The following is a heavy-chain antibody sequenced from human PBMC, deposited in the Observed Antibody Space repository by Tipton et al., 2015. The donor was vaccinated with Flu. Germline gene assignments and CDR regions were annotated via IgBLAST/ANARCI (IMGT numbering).Heavy chain of an antibody. CDR1: GFMFSSFG. V-gene: IGHV3-23*01. CDR3: ARDEVPSYSGSYSPMGFDY. CDR2: ISGSGGST. J-gene: IGHJ4*02. D-gene: IGHD1-26*01. Sequence: SLRLSCEASGFMFSSFGMHWIRQAPGKGLEWVSTISGSGGSTYYADSVQGRFTISRDNSKNMLYLQMNSLRAEDTAVYYCARDEVPSYSGSYSPMGFDYWGQGTLVTVSS.